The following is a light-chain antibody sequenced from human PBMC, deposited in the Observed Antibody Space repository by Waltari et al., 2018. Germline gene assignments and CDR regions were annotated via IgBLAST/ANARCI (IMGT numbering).Light chain of an antibody. CDR3: CSYAGSRMV. Sequence: QSALTQPASVSGSPGQSITISCTGTSSDVGSYNLVSWYQQHPGKAPKLMIYEGSKRPSGVSNHCSGSKSGNTASLTISGLQAEDEADYYCCSYAGSRMVFGGGTKLTVL. V-gene: IGLV2-23*01. CDR2: EGS. J-gene: IGLJ2*01. CDR1: SSDVGSYNL.